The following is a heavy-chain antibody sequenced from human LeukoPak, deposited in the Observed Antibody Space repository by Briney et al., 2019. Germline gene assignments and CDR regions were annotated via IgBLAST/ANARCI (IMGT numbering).Heavy chain of an antibody. CDR1: GFTFSSYT. D-gene: IGHD5-18*01. Sequence: GGSLRLPCAASGFTFSSYTMNWVRQAPGKGLEWVSYISSSSSTIYYADSVKGRFTISRDNAKNSLYLQMNSLRAEDTAVYYCARESRYNYNIDSFDYWGQGTLVTVSS. CDR2: ISSSSSTI. CDR3: ARESRYNYNIDSFDY. J-gene: IGHJ4*02. V-gene: IGHV3-48*01.